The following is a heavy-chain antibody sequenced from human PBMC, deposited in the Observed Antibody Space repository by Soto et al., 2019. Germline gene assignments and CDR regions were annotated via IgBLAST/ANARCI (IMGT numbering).Heavy chain of an antibody. J-gene: IGHJ5*02. CDR2: INAGNGNT. CDR3: GRDQSGIGYYVDWFDP. D-gene: IGHD3-10*02. CDR1: GYRFTDYY. Sequence: ASVKVSCKASGYRFTDYYMHWVRQAPGQRPEWLGWINAGNGNTYYSEKFEGRVTFTRDTAATTVNMELTSLTSEDTAIYYCGRDQSGIGYYVDWFDPWGQGTLVTVSS. V-gene: IGHV1-3*01.